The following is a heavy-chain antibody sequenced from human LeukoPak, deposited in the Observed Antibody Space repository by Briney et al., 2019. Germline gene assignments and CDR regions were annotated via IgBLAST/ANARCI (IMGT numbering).Heavy chain of an antibody. V-gene: IGHV4-59*01. D-gene: IGHD6-13*01. J-gene: IGHJ4*02. CDR3: ARGRYSSSWYLDY. CDR2: IHYSGST. Sequence: PSETLSLTCTVSDGSINSYYWSWIRQPPGKGLEWIGSIHYSGSTNYNPSLKSRVTISVDTSKNQFSLRLSSVTAADTAVYYCARGRYSSSWYLDYWGQGALVTVSS. CDR1: DGSINSYY.